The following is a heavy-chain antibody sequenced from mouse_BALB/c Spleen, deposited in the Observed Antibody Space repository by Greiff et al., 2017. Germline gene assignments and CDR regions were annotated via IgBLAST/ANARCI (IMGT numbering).Heavy chain of an antibody. Sequence: ESGPGLVKPSQSLSLTCSVTGYSITSGYYWNWIRQFPGNKLEWMGYISYDGSNNYNPSLKNRISITRDTSKNQFFLKLNSVTTEDTATYYCAKYGSSLYYFDYWGQGTTLTVSS. D-gene: IGHD1-1*01. CDR2: ISYDGSN. CDR1: GYSITSGYY. CDR3: AKYGSSLYYFDY. V-gene: IGHV3-6*02. J-gene: IGHJ2*01.